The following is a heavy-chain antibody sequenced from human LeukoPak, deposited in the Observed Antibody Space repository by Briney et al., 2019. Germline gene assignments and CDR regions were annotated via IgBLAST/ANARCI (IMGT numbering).Heavy chain of an antibody. CDR3: AKRAAYSRSSLVLPFDAFDL. CDR1: GYTFTGYY. CDR2: INPNSGGT. J-gene: IGHJ3*01. Sequence: GASVKVSCKASGYTFTGYYMHWVRQAPGQGLEWMGWINPNSGGTNYAQKFQGRVTMTRDTSISTAYMELSRLRSDDTAVYYCAKRAAYSRSSLVLPFDAFDLWGQGTMVTVSS. V-gene: IGHV1-2*02. D-gene: IGHD6-6*01.